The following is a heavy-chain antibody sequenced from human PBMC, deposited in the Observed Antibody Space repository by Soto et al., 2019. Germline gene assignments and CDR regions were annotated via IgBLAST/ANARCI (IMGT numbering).Heavy chain of an antibody. V-gene: IGHV5-51*01. D-gene: IGHD3-16*01. CDR3: ARLPIDDHNTGFRGVFDY. CDR2: IYPGDSGT. J-gene: IGHJ4*02. CDR1: GCTFNSYW. Sequence: GESLKISCKGSGCTFNSYWIAWLRQMPGQGLEWMAIIYPGDSGTRYSPSFQGQVSSSVDRSTNIAYLQWTSLKASDTGIYFCARLPIDDHNTGFRGVFDYWGQGTLVTVSS.